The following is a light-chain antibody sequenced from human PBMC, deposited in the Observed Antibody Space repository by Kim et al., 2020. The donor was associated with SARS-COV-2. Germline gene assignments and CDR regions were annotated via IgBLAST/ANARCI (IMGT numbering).Light chain of an antibody. CDR3: CACTSSTTV. CDR1: RVGGAGYNC. CDR2: DVN. Sequence: PGQRITSSCTGTRVGGAGYNCVSWYQQHPGKAPKLFIYDVNKRPSGVSNRFSGSKSGNTASLTISGLQPEDEADYHCCACTSSTTVFGTGTQLTVL. V-gene: IGLV2-14*03. J-gene: IGLJ1*01.